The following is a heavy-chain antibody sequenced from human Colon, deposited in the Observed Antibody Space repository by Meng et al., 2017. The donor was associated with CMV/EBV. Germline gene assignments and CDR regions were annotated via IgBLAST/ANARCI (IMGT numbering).Heavy chain of an antibody. CDR2: IVSSSTYI. CDR3: ARDTISGVVAFDY. J-gene: IGHJ4*02. V-gene: IGHV3-21*06. Sequence: GESLKISCAASGFTFSTYGMNWVRQAPGKGLEWVSSIVSSSTYIFYADSVKGRFTISRDNAKNLLYLQMNGLRAEDTGVYYCARDTISGVVAFDYWGQGTQVTVSS. D-gene: IGHD3-3*01. CDR1: GFTFSTYG.